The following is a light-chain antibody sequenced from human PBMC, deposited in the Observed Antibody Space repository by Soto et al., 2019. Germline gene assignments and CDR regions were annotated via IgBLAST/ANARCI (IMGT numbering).Light chain of an antibody. J-gene: IGKJ1*01. CDR2: AAS. CDR3: QQSFSSPPWT. CDR1: QSISNH. Sequence: DIQMTQSPSSMSASVEDRVIITCRSSQSISNHLNWYQQKPGKAPNLLIYAASSLHSGVPSRFSGSGSGTDFTLTISSLQPEDFATYYCQQSFSSPPWTFGQGTELEIK. V-gene: IGKV1-39*01.